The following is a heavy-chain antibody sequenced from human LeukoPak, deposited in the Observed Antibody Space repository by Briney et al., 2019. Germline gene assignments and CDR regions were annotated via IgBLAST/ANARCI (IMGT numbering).Heavy chain of an antibody. Sequence: PGGSLRLSCAASGFTFSSYGMHWVRQAPGKGLEWVAFIRYDGSNKYYADSVKGRFTISRDNSKNTLYLQMNSLRAEDTAVYYCAKEAHKQDKPPKGFDYWGQGTLVTVSS. CDR1: GFTFSSYG. J-gene: IGHJ4*02. V-gene: IGHV3-30*02. D-gene: IGHD1/OR15-1a*01. CDR3: AKEAHKQDKPPKGFDY. CDR2: IRYDGSNK.